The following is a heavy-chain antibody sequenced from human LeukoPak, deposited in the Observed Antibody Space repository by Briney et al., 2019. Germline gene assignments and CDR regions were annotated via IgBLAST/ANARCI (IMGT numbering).Heavy chain of an antibody. CDR2: IYPGDSDT. CDR1: GYSFTNYW. J-gene: IGHJ6*03. Sequence: GESLKISCKGSGYSFTNYWIGWVRQMPGKGLEWMGIIYPGDSDTRYSPSFQGQVTISADKSISTAYLQWNSLKASDTAMYYCAGLAGQLGYYYYMDVWGKGTTVTVSS. V-gene: IGHV5-51*01. CDR3: AGLAGQLGYYYYMDV. D-gene: IGHD6-13*01.